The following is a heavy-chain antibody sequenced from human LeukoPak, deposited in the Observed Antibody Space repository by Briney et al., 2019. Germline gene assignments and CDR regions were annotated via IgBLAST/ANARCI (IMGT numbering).Heavy chain of an antibody. CDR2: IYYSGST. D-gene: IGHD5-12*01. CDR3: ASISDSGYMYYYYYYGMDV. CDR1: GGSISSSSYY. J-gene: IGHJ6*02. Sequence: SETLSLTCTVSGGSISSSSYYWGWIRQPPGTGLEWIGSIYYSGSTYYNPSLKSRVTISVDTSKNQFSLKLSSVTAADTAVYYCASISDSGYMYYYYYYGMDVWGQGTTVTVSS. V-gene: IGHV4-39*01.